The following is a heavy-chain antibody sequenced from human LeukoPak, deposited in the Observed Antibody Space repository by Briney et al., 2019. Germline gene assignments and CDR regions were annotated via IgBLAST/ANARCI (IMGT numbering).Heavy chain of an antibody. D-gene: IGHD2-21*02. CDR3: AKEQLAYCGGDCSVDY. CDR2: ISGSGGST. J-gene: IGHJ4*02. V-gene: IGHV3-23*01. Sequence: GGSLRLSYAASGFTFSSYAMSWVRQAPGKGLEWVSAISGSGGSTYYADSVKGRFTISRDNSKNTLYLQMNSLRAEDTAVYYCAKEQLAYCGGDCSVDYWGQGTLVTVSS. CDR1: GFTFSSYA.